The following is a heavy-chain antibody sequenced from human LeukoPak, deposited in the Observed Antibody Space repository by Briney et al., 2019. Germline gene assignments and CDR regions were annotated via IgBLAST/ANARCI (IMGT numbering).Heavy chain of an antibody. CDR3: ASHDIVVVVAATH. Sequence: GRSLSLSCAASGFTFSSYGMNWVRQAPGKGLEWVAVVSYDGSVKYYADSVKGRFTISRDNSKNTLSLQMNSLRAEDTAVYYCASHDIVVVVAATHWGQGTLVTVSS. CDR1: GFTFSSYG. D-gene: IGHD2-15*01. J-gene: IGHJ4*02. CDR2: VSYDGSVK. V-gene: IGHV3-30*03.